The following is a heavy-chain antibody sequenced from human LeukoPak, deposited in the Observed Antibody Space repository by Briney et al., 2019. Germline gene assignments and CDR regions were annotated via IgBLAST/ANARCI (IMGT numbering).Heavy chain of an antibody. CDR2: ICYSGGT. Sequence: SETLSLTCMVSGGSISSYCWGWIRQSPGKGPEWLGNICYSGGTNYNPSLKSRVSISIDTSKNQFSLKLTSVTAADTAVYYCARGDESAYGGTFDYWGQGTLVTVSS. CDR3: ARGDESAYGGTFDY. D-gene: IGHD4-23*01. CDR1: GGSISSYC. V-gene: IGHV4-59*01. J-gene: IGHJ4*02.